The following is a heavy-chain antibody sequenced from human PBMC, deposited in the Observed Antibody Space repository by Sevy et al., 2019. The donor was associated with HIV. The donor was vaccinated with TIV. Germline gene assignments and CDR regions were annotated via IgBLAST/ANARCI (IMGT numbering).Heavy chain of an antibody. CDR2: MKQDGSEK. V-gene: IGHV3-7*01. CDR1: GFTFRSYW. D-gene: IGHD5-18*01. J-gene: IGHJ4*02. Sequence: GGSLRLSCAASGFTFRSYWMTWVRQAPGKGLEWVATMKQDGSEKDYVDSVKGRFTISRDNAKNSLYLQMNSLRAEDTVVFYCGGEGVGGYSYSLDCWGQGTLVTVSS. CDR3: GGEGVGGYSYSLDC.